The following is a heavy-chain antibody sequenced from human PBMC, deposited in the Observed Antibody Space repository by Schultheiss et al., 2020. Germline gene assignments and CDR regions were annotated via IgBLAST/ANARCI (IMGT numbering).Heavy chain of an antibody. Sequence: GGSLRLSCAASGFTFSSYVLHWVRQAPGKGLEWVSAISGSGSSTFYADSVRGRFTISRDISKDTLYLQMNSLRAEDTAVYYCAKDDYVWGSYRSAYYYYGMDVWGQGTTVTVSS. CDR1: GFTFSSYV. J-gene: IGHJ6*02. V-gene: IGHV3-23*01. CDR2: ISGSGSST. D-gene: IGHD3-16*02. CDR3: AKDDYVWGSYRSAYYYYGMDV.